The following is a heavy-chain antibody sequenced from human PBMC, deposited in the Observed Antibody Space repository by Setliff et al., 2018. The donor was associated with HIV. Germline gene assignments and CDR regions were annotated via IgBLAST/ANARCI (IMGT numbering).Heavy chain of an antibody. J-gene: IGHJ4*02. D-gene: IGHD3-22*01. CDR1: GDSVLSSRAA. V-gene: IGHV6-1*01. CDR2: IYYRSKWYS. CDR3: ARDCDPSRYYYFSLFDF. Sequence: SQTLSLTCAISGDSVLSSRAAWNWIRQSPSGGLEWLGRIYYRSKWYSEYAVSVKSRLTIKPDTLENRFSLQLSSVTPEDTAVYFCARDCDPSRYYYFSLFDFWGQGTPVTVSS.